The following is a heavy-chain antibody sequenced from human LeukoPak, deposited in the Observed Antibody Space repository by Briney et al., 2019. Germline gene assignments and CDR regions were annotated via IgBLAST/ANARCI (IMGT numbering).Heavy chain of an antibody. Sequence: SETLSLTCAVYGGSFSGYYWSWIRQPPGKGLEWIGEINHSGSTNYNPSLKSRLTMSVDSSKNHFSLRLTSVTAADTAMYYCARVPEAVAETYYFDYWGQGTLVTVSS. D-gene: IGHD6-19*01. V-gene: IGHV4-34*01. CDR3: ARVPEAVAETYYFDY. J-gene: IGHJ4*02. CDR1: GGSFSGYY. CDR2: INHSGST.